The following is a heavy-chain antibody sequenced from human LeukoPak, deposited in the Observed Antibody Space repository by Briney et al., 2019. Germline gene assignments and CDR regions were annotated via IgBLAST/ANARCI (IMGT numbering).Heavy chain of an antibody. Sequence: PGGSLRLSCAASGFTFNTYSMIWVRQAPGKGLEWVSSISSSSSYIYYADSVKGRFTISRDNAKSSLYLQMNSLRGEDMAVYYCARAYPYCSSNICYSDYWGQGTLVTVSS. V-gene: IGHV3-21*01. CDR2: ISSSSSYI. CDR3: ARAYPYCSSNICYSDY. J-gene: IGHJ4*02. CDR1: GFTFNTYS. D-gene: IGHD2-2*01.